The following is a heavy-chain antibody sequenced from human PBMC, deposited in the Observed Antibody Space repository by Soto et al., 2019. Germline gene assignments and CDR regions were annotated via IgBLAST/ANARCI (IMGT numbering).Heavy chain of an antibody. CDR2: IYYSGST. Sequence: SETLSLTCTVSGGTISSRGYYWSWIQQHPGKGKEWIGYIYYSGSTYYNPSLKSRVTISVDTSKNQFSLKLSSVTAADTALYYCARSPDSSVYYYFDYWGQGTLVTVSS. J-gene: IGHJ4*02. CDR1: GGTISSRGYY. D-gene: IGHD3-22*01. V-gene: IGHV4-31*03. CDR3: ARSPDSSVYYYFDY.